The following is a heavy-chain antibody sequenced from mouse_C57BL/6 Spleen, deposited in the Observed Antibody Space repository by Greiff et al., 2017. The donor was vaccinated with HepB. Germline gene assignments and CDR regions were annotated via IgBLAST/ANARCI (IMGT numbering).Heavy chain of an antibody. V-gene: IGHV1-55*01. J-gene: IGHJ1*03. D-gene: IGHD2-2*01. CDR3: ARRDYYGYDSPGYWYFDV. Sequence: VQLQQSGAELVKPGASVKMSCKASGYTFTSYWITWVKQRPGQGLEWIGDIYPGSGSTNYNEKFKSKATLTVDTSSSTAYMQLSSLTSEDSAVYCCARRDYYGYDSPGYWYFDVWGTGTTVTVSS. CDR2: IYPGSGST. CDR1: GYTFTSYW.